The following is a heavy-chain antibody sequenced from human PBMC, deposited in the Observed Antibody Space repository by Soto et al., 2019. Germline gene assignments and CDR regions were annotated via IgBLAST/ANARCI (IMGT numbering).Heavy chain of an antibody. Sequence: QLQLQESGPGLVKPSETLSLTCAVSGGSISSSSYYWGWIRQPPGKGLEWIGSIYYTGNTYYTPSLQSRVAISVATSKNQFSLKLNSVTAADTAVYYCARRTVNIRTFYSGLKTHCFDYWGQGALVTVSS. J-gene: IGHJ4*02. CDR2: IYYTGNT. V-gene: IGHV4-39*01. CDR1: GGSISSSSYY. D-gene: IGHD6-19*01. CDR3: ARRTVNIRTFYSGLKTHCFDY.